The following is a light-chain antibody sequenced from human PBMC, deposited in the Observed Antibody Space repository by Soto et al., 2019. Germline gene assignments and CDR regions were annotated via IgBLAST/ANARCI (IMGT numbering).Light chain of an antibody. CDR2: GAS. Sequence: EIVLTQSPGTLSLSPGERATLSCRASQSVTTYLAWCQQKPGQAPRLLIYGASSRATGIPDRFSGSGSGTDFTLTISRLEPEDVAVYYCQQYVSSSLTFGGGTKVEIK. V-gene: IGKV3-20*01. CDR1: QSVTTY. J-gene: IGKJ4*02. CDR3: QQYVSSSLT.